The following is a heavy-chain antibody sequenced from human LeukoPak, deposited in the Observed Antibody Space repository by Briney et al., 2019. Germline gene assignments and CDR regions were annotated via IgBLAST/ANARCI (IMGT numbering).Heavy chain of an antibody. CDR2: IDYSGGST. D-gene: IGHD6-19*01. CDR3: ATTLGSGWKFDY. Sequence: RGGSLRLSCTASGFTLSSYEVSWIRQAPGKGLEWVSSIDYSGGSTYYADSVKGRFTISRDNSKNTLYLQLNSLRPDDTAVYYCATTLGSGWKFDYWGQGTLVTVSS. V-gene: IGHV3-23*01. CDR1: GFTLSSYE. J-gene: IGHJ4*02.